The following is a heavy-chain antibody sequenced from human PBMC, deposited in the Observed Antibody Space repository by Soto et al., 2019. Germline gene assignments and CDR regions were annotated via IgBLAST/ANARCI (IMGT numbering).Heavy chain of an antibody. CDR2: IRSKAYGGTT. D-gene: IGHD5-18*01. CDR1: GFTFGDYA. J-gene: IGHJ6*02. CDR3: TTELYSYEDYYYYGMDV. V-gene: IGHV3-49*03. Sequence: PGGSLRLSCTASGFTFGDYAMSWFRQAPGKGLEWVGFIRSKAYGGTTDYAAPVKGRFTISRDDSKNTLNLQMNSLKTEDTAVYYCTTELYSYEDYYYYGMDVWGQGTTVTVSS.